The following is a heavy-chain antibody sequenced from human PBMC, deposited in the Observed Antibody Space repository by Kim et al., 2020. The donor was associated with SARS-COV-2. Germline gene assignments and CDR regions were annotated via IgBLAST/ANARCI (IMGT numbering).Heavy chain of an antibody. V-gene: IGHV1-2*02. CDR1: GYNFAGYY. D-gene: IGHD2-2*01. CDR2: INPYSGDT. CDR3: VRDGLGSCSSLNCPLGY. Sequence: ASVKVSCKASGYNFAGYYIHWVRQAPGQGLDWMAMINPYSGDTNHTQKVQGRITVTRDTSLATAYMELSGLRSDDTAVYYCVRDGLGSCSSLNCPLGYWGQGTLVTVSS. J-gene: IGHJ4*02.